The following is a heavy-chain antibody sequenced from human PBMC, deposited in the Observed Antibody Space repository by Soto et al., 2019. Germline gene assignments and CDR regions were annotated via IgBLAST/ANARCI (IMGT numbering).Heavy chain of an antibody. CDR2: IHSSWTT. Sequence: PSETLSLTCSVSGGSVSGNYCTWIWKPPGKGLEWIGHIHSSWTTYRPSLKSRVTIAVDTSKNQFSLQLTSVTAADTAVYYCARGGSPAPKYYYYGVDVWGQGTTVTVSS. D-gene: IGHD6-13*01. J-gene: IGHJ6*02. V-gene: IGHV4-59*02. CDR3: ARGGSPAPKYYYYGVDV. CDR1: GGSVSGNY.